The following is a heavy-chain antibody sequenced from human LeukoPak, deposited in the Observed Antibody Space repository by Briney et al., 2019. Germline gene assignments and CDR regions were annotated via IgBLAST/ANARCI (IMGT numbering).Heavy chain of an antibody. CDR3: AGSANLAD. D-gene: IGHD4/OR15-4a*01. J-gene: IGHJ4*02. V-gene: IGHV3-48*03. Sequence: GGSLRLSCAASGVTFSNYEMNCVRQAPGKGLESISNMSGRGSNINYADSVKGRFTIYRDNAKNSLYLQMYSLRVEDTAVYYCAGSANLADWGQGTLVTVSS. CDR2: MSGRGSNI. CDR1: GVTFSNYE.